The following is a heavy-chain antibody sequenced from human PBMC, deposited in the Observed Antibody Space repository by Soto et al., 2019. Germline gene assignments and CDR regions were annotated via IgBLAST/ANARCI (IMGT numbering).Heavy chain of an antibody. Sequence: SETLSLTCTISGGSLNSYYWTWIRQPPGKGLEWIGNVYYTGSTKYNPSLKGRVSISLDTSRTQFSLNLSSVTAADTAVYFCARYSPPKKSYDSNPGWFDPWGQGTLVTVSS. CDR1: GGSLNSYY. J-gene: IGHJ5*02. D-gene: IGHD3-22*01. CDR3: ARYSPPKKSYDSNPGWFDP. CDR2: VYYTGST. V-gene: IGHV4-59*01.